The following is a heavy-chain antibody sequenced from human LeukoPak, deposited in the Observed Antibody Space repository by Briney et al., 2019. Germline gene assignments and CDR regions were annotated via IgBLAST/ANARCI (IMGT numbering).Heavy chain of an antibody. D-gene: IGHD2-2*02. CDR1: GGSISSGDYY. J-gene: IGHJ3*02. V-gene: IGHV4-30-4*08. CDR3: ARDVGDIVVVPAAITDAFDI. Sequence: SETLSLTCTVSGGSISSGDYYWSWIRQPPGKGLEWIGYIYYSGSTYYNPSLKSRVTISVDTSKNQFSLKLSSVTAADTAVYYCARDVGDIVVVPAAITDAFDIWGQGTMVTVSS. CDR2: IYYSGST.